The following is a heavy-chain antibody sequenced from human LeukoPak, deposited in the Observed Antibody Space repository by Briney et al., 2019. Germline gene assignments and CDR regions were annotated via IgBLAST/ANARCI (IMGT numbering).Heavy chain of an antibody. Sequence: PSETLSLTCSVSGDSISSSGYYWGWIRQPPGKGLERIGSMYYGGNTYYNASLKSRVTISVDTSKNLFSLKLNSVTAADTGVYYCARSKNGKCDYWGQGTLVTVSS. CDR3: ARSKNGKCDY. CDR2: MYYGGNT. V-gene: IGHV4-39*07. J-gene: IGHJ4*02. CDR1: GDSISSSGYY. D-gene: IGHD1-26*01.